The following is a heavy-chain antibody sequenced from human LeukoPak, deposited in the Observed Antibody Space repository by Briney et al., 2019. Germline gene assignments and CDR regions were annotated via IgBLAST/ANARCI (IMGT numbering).Heavy chain of an antibody. CDR2: INPNSGGT. CDR1: GYTFTGYY. D-gene: IGHD6-6*01. V-gene: IGHV1-2*02. CDR3: VRKSAARRTSEFDY. J-gene: IGHJ4*02. Sequence: ASVKVSCKASGYTFTGYYIHWVRQAPGQGLEWMGWINPNSGGTNYAQKFQGRVTMTSDTSINTGYMELSSLKSDDTAVYYCVRKSAARRTSEFDYWGQGSLVTVSS.